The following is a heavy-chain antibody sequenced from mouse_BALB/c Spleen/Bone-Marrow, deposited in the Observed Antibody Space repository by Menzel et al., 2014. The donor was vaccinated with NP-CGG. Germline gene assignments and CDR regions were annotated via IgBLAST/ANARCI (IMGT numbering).Heavy chain of an antibody. V-gene: IGHV1S127*01. Sequence: VQLQQSGAELVKPGAPVKMSCKASGYTFTSYWMHWVKQRPGQGLEWIGVIDPSDSYTSYNQKFKGKATLTVDTSSSTAYMQLSSLTSEDSAVYYCTRRGYYAMDYWGQGTSVTVSS. CDR2: IDPSDSYT. CDR3: TRRGYYAMDY. CDR1: GYTFTSYW. J-gene: IGHJ4*01.